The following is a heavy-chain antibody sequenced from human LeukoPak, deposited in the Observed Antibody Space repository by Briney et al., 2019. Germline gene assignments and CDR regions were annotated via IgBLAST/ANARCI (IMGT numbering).Heavy chain of an antibody. Sequence: GASVKVSSKASGYTFTGYYMHWVRQAPGQGLEWMGWINPNSGGTNYAQKFQGRVTMTRDTSISTAYMELSRLRSDDTAVYYCARDLGESSSWYHADYYYYMDVWGRGTTVTVSS. CDR3: ARDLGESSSWYHADYYYYMDV. CDR2: INPNSGGT. V-gene: IGHV1-2*02. J-gene: IGHJ6*03. CDR1: GYTFTGYY. D-gene: IGHD6-13*01.